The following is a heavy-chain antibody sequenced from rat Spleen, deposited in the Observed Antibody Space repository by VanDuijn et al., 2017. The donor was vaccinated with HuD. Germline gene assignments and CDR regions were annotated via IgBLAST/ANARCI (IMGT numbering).Heavy chain of an antibody. J-gene: IGHJ4*01. Sequence: EVQLVESDGGLVQPGRSINLSCAASGFTFSDYYMAWVRQAPTKGLEWVASISYDGRVTYYRDSVKGRFTISRDNAKNTQYLQMDSLRSEDTATYYCARLYSTYINGDVMDAWGQGASVTVSS. V-gene: IGHV5-29*01. CDR1: GFTFSDYY. D-gene: IGHD1-2*01. CDR2: ISYDGRVT. CDR3: ARLYSTYINGDVMDA.